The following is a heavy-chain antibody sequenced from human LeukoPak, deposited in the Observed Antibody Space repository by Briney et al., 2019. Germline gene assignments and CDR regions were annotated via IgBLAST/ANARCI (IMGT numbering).Heavy chain of an antibody. V-gene: IGHV4-39*01. CDR3: AAYYYDSSGPYFDY. Sequence: SETLSLTCPVSGGSISSSSYYWGWIRQPPGKGLEWIGGIYYSGSTYYNPSLKSRVTISVDTSKNQFSLKLSSVTAADTAVYYCAAYYYDSSGPYFDYWGQGTLVTVSS. CDR2: IYYSGST. D-gene: IGHD3-22*01. J-gene: IGHJ4*02. CDR1: GGSISSSSYY.